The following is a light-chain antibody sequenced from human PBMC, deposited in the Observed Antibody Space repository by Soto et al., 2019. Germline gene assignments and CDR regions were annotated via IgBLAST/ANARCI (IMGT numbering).Light chain of an antibody. V-gene: IGLV2-14*01. CDR2: EVN. J-gene: IGLJ1*01. CDR3: LSYADTAYV. CDR1: SSDIGAYDY. Sequence: QSVMTQPASLSGAPGQSITISCNGTSSDIGAYDYVSWFQQHPGKAPKLMISEVNNRPSGVSNRFSGSKSDNTAFLTVSGLQAEDEADYYCLSYADTAYVFGTGTKVTVL.